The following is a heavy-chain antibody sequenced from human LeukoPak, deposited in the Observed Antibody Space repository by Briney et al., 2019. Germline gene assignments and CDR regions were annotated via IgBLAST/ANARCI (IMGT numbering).Heavy chain of an antibody. D-gene: IGHD5-18*01. J-gene: IGHJ3*02. CDR2: ISGSGGST. CDR1: GFTFSSYA. CDR3: AKEAIQLWFFDI. V-gene: IGHV3-23*01. Sequence: KPGGSLRLSCAASGFTFSSYAMSGVRQAPGKGREWVSAISGSGGSTYYANSVKGRFTIPRDNSKNTLYLQMNSLRAEDTAVYYCAKEAIQLWFFDIWGQGQMVTVSS.